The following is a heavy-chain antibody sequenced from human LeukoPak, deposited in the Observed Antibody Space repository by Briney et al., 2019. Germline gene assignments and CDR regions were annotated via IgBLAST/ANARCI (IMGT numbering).Heavy chain of an antibody. CDR1: GGTISSSSYY. Sequence: SETLSLTCTVSGGTISSSSYYWGWIRQPPGKGLEWIGSIYYSGSTYYNPSLKSRVTISVDTSKNQFSRKLSSVTAADTGVYSGARQETVVTLDYWGQGTLVTVSS. J-gene: IGHJ4*02. V-gene: IGHV4-39*01. CDR3: ARQETVVTLDY. D-gene: IGHD4-23*01. CDR2: IYYSGST.